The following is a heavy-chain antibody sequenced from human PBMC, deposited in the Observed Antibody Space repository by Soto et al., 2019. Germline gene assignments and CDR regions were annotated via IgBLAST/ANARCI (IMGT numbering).Heavy chain of an antibody. CDR1: GCTFSSYA. CDR3: ASKYYYDSSGYYPYYYYYYGMDV. Sequence: GASVKVSCKASGCTFSSYAISWVRQAPGQVLEWMGGIIPIFGTANYAQKFQGRVTITADKSTSTAYMELSSLRSEDTAVYYCASKYYYDSSGYYPYYYYYYGMDVWGQGTTVTVSS. J-gene: IGHJ6*02. V-gene: IGHV1-69*06. D-gene: IGHD3-22*01. CDR2: IIPIFGTA.